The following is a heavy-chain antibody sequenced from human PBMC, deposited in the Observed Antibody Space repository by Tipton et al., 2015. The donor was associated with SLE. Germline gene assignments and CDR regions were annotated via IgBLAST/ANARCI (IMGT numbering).Heavy chain of an antibody. Sequence: SLRLSCAASGSTVSSKYMSWVRQAPGKGLQWVSVIYSGGSTYYADSVKGRFTISRDNSKNTLYLQMNSLRAEDTAVYYCARGGVSYMDVWGKGTTVTVPS. CDR3: ARGGVSYMDV. J-gene: IGHJ6*03. CDR1: GSTVSSKY. D-gene: IGHD3-16*01. V-gene: IGHV3-66*02. CDR2: IYSGGST.